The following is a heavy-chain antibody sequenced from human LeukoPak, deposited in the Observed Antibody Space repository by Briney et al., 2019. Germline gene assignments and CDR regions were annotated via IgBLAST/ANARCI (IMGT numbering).Heavy chain of an antibody. CDR3: AKGGGYEAQYYYYYLDV. CDR1: GFIFSSYG. J-gene: IGHJ6*03. CDR2: IRYDGSNK. D-gene: IGHD5-12*01. V-gene: IGHV3-30*02. Sequence: GGSLRLSCAASGFIFSSYGMHWVRQAPGKGLEWVAFIRYDGSNKYYADSVKGRFTISRDNSKNTLYLQMKSLRAEDTAVYYCAKGGGYEAQYYYYYLDVWGKGTTVTISS.